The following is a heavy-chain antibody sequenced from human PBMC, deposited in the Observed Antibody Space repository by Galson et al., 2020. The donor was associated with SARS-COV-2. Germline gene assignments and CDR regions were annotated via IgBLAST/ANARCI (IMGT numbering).Heavy chain of an antibody. CDR3: ARSYQYNSGCCFFDY. CDR1: GASISSSDW. Sequence: SEPLSLTCAISGASISSSDWWRSVRQPPGKGLEWIGEIYHSGSTNYNPSLKSRVTISVDKSKNQFSLTLSYATAAGAAVSYCARSYQYNSGCCFFDYWGQGTLVTVSS. D-gene: IGHD6-19*01. CDR2: IYHSGST. J-gene: IGHJ4*02. V-gene: IGHV4-4*02.